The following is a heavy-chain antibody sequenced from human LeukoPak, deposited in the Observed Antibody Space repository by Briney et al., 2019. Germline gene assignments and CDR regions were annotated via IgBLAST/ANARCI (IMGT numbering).Heavy chain of an antibody. Sequence: ASVKVSCKVSGYTLTELSMHWVRQAPGKGLERMGGFDPEDGETIYAQKFQGRVTMTEDTSTDTAYMELSSLRSEDTAVYYCATAPRKHFDWFGTPHDAFDIWGQGTMVTVSS. CDR2: FDPEDGET. D-gene: IGHD3-9*01. CDR1: GYTLTELS. V-gene: IGHV1-24*01. J-gene: IGHJ3*02. CDR3: ATAPRKHFDWFGTPHDAFDI.